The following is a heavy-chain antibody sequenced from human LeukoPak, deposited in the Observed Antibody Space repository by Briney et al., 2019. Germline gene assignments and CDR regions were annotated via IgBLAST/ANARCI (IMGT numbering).Heavy chain of an antibody. CDR3: ARDTLYADFHFDS. J-gene: IGHJ4*02. D-gene: IGHD4-17*01. CDR1: GGSISSYY. Sequence: KPSETLSLTCTVSGGSISSYYWSWIRQPPGKGLEWIGYIYYSGSTSYNPSLESRVTISVDTSKNQFSLRLSSVTAADTAVYYCARDTLYADFHFDSWSQGTLVTVSS. V-gene: IGHV4-59*01. CDR2: IYYSGST.